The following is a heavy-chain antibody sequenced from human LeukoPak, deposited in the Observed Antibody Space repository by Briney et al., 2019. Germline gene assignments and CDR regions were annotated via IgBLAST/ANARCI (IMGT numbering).Heavy chain of an antibody. CDR3: AKDSPILTS. Sequence: PGGSLRLYCAASAFTFSIHGMSWVRQAPGKGREWVSAMSGSDGATYYANSVKGRFTISRDNSKNTLYLQMNSLRAEDTAVYHCAKDSPILTSWGQGTLVTVSS. V-gene: IGHV3-23*01. J-gene: IGHJ5*02. CDR2: MSGSDGAT. CDR1: AFTFSIHG. D-gene: IGHD2-21*01.